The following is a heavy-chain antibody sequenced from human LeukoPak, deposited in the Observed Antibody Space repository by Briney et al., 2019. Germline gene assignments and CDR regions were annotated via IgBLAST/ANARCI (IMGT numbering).Heavy chain of an antibody. CDR2: ISSSSSTI. CDR1: GFPFSSYS. D-gene: IGHD3-3*01. CDR3: ARDSRFLGYYYMDV. Sequence: GGSPRLSCAASGFPFSSYSMNWVRQAPGKGLEGVSYISSSSSTIYYADSVKGRFTISRDNAKNSLYLQMNSLRAEDAAVYYCARDSRFLGYYYMDVWGKGTTVTVSS. J-gene: IGHJ6*03. V-gene: IGHV3-48*01.